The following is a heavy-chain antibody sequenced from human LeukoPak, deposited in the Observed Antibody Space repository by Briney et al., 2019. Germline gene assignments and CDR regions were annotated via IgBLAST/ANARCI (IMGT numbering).Heavy chain of an antibody. D-gene: IGHD3-22*01. J-gene: IGHJ4*02. CDR2: IIPIFGTA. CDR3: ASNYYDSSGYYPHFDY. Sequence: SVKVSCKASGGTFSSYAISWVRQAPGQGLEWMGGIIPIFGTANYAQKFQRRVTITTDESTSTAYMELSSLRSEDTDVYYCASNYYDSSGYYPHFDYWGQGTLVTVSS. CDR1: GGTFSSYA. V-gene: IGHV1-69*05.